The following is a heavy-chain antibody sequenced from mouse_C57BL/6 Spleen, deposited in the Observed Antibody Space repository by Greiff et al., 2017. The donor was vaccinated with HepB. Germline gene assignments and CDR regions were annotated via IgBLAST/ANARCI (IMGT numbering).Heavy chain of an antibody. V-gene: IGHV1-22*01. CDR1: GYTFTDYN. CDR3: ARDPYSNYWYFDV. CDR2: INPNNGGT. J-gene: IGHJ1*03. D-gene: IGHD2-5*01. Sequence: VQLQQSGPELVKPGASVKMSCKASGYTFTDYNMHWVKQSHGKSLEWIGYINPNNGGTSYNQKFKGKATLTVNKSSSTAYMELRSLTSEDSAVYYCARDPYSNYWYFDVWGTGTTVTVSS.